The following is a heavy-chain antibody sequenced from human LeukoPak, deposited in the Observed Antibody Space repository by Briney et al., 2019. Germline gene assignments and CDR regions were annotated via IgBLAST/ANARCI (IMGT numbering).Heavy chain of an antibody. CDR1: GFTFSSYG. J-gene: IGHJ4*02. CDR3: AKDELAVAGTHSMDY. CDR2: ISYDGSNK. Sequence: GGSLRLSCAASGFTFSSYGMHWVRQAPGKGLEWVAVISYDGSNKYYADSVKGRFTISRDNSKNTLYLQMNSLRAEDTAVYYCAKDELAVAGTHSMDYWGQGTLVTVSS. V-gene: IGHV3-30*18. D-gene: IGHD6-19*01.